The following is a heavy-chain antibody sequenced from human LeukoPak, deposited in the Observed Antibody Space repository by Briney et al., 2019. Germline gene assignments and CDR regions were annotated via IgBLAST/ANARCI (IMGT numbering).Heavy chain of an antibody. J-gene: IGHJ6*04. CDR2: ISGSGGRT. Sequence: PGGSLRLSCAASGFTFSSYAMSWVRQAPGKGLEWVSAISGSGGRTYYVDSVKGRFTISRDNSKNTLSLQMNSLRAEDTAVYYRANRRGYCSGTSCRRPYYYYGMLVWGKGTTRLLSS. V-gene: IGHV3-23*01. D-gene: IGHD2-2*01. CDR3: ANRRGYCSGTSCRRPYYYYGMLV. CDR1: GFTFSSYA.